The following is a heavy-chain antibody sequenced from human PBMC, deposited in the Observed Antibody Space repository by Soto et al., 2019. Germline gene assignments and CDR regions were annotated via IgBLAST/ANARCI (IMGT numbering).Heavy chain of an antibody. CDR2: ISAYNGNT. Sequence: ASVKVSCKASGYTFTSYGISWVRQAPGQGLEWMGRISAYNGNTNYAQKLQGRVTMTTDTSTSTAYMELKSLRSDDTAVYYCAGILDVGAVDIWGQGTMVTVSS. V-gene: IGHV1-18*01. CDR1: GYTFTSYG. CDR3: AGILDVGAVDI. J-gene: IGHJ3*02. D-gene: IGHD1-26*01.